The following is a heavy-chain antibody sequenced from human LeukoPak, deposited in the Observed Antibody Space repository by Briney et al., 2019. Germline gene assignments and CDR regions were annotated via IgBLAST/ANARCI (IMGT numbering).Heavy chain of an antibody. Sequence: PSETLSLTCTVSGGSISSYYWSWIRQPPGKGLEWIGYIYYSGSTNYNPSLKSRVTISVDTSKNQFSLKLSSVTAADTAVYYCAREKDHAFDIWGRGTMVTVSS. V-gene: IGHV4-59*01. CDR3: AREKDHAFDI. CDR1: GGSISSYY. CDR2: IYYSGST. J-gene: IGHJ3*02.